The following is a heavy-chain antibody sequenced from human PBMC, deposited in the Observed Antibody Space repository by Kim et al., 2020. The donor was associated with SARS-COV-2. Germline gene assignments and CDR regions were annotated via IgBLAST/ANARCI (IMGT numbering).Heavy chain of an antibody. J-gene: IGHJ4*02. CDR3: ARLLEYYYDSSGSHFDY. V-gene: IGHV1-69*02. Sequence: FQGRATITADKSTSTAYMELSSLRSEDTAVYYCARLLEYYYDSSGSHFDYWGQGTLVTVSS. D-gene: IGHD3-22*01.